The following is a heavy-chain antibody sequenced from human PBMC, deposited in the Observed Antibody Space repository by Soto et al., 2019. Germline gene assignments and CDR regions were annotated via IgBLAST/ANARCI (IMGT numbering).Heavy chain of an antibody. Sequence: EVQLVESGGGLVKPGGSLRLSCAASGFSFSSHRMNWVRQAPGKGLEWVSSISSGSSYIYYADSVKGRFIISRDNAKKLLYLQMTSLRAEDTAIYYCARDWSCGYHPSESAPWGQGTLVTVSS. D-gene: IGHD3-22*01. CDR2: ISSGSSYI. CDR1: GFSFSSHR. V-gene: IGHV3-21*01. CDR3: ARDWSCGYHPSESAP. J-gene: IGHJ5*02.